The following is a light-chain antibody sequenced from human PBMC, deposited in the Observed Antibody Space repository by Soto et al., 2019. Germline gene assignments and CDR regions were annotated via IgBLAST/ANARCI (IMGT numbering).Light chain of an antibody. CDR3: SSYTSSNTPYYV. V-gene: IGLV2-14*01. J-gene: IGLJ1*01. Sequence: QSALTQPASVSGPPGQSITISCTGTSSDVGGYNYVSWYQQHPGKAPKLMIYEVSNRPSGVSNRFSGSKSGNTASLTISGLQAEDEADYYCSSYTSSNTPYYVFGTGTKVTVL. CDR2: EVS. CDR1: SSDVGGYNY.